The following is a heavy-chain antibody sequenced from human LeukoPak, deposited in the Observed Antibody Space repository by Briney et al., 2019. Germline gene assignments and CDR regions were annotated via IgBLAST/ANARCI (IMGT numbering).Heavy chain of an antibody. CDR2: INIDGSRT. J-gene: IGHJ3*02. D-gene: IGHD5-18*01. CDR3: GRPTSGYIYGENDALDI. V-gene: IGHV3-74*01. Sequence: PGGSLRLSCAASGFTFSSYWMHWVRQAPGKGLVWVSRINIDGSRTTYADSVKGRFTISRDNAKNTLYLQMYSLRAEDTAMYYCGRPTSGYIYGENDALDIWGQGTMVTVSS. CDR1: GFTFSSYW.